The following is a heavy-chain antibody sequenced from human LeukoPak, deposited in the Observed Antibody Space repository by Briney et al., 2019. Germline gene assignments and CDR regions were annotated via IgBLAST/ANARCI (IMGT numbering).Heavy chain of an antibody. CDR1: GFTFSSYG. V-gene: IGHV3-30*03. CDR3: AGAITWDDVFDI. Sequence: PGGSLRLSCAASGFTFSSYGRHWVRQAPGKGLEWVGVISYDGSNKYYAPSVKGRFTISRDNSKNPLSLQMNTLSAADTAVYYCAGAITWDDVFDIWGQGTKVTVSS. CDR2: ISYDGSNK. D-gene: IGHD7-27*01. J-gene: IGHJ3*02.